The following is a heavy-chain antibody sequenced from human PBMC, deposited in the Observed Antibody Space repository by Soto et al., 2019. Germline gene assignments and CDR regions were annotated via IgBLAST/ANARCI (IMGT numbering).Heavy chain of an antibody. D-gene: IGHD6-13*01. V-gene: IGHV4-31*03. J-gene: IGHJ4*02. Sequence: SETLSLTCTVSGGSISSGGYYWSWIRQHPGKGLEWIGYIYYSGSTYYNPSLKSRVTISVDTSKNQFSLKLSSVTAADTAVYYCARYSVGSSWSSPEGVRFDYWGQGTLVTVSS. CDR2: IYYSGST. CDR1: GGSISSGGYY. CDR3: ARYSVGSSWSSPEGVRFDY.